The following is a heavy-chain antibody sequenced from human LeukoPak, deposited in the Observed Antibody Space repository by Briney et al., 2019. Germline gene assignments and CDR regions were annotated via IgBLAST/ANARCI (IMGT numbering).Heavy chain of an antibody. CDR2: INQSGVT. D-gene: IGHD3-3*01. J-gene: IGHJ4*02. CDR3: ARGSNDFWSGPDY. Sequence: SETLSLTCSVYGGSFSGYYWSWIRQPPGKGLEWIGEINQSGVTNYSPSLKSRVTISVDTSKNQFSLRLSSVTAADTAVYYCARGSNDFWSGPDYWGQGTLVTVSS. CDR1: GGSFSGYY. V-gene: IGHV4-34*01.